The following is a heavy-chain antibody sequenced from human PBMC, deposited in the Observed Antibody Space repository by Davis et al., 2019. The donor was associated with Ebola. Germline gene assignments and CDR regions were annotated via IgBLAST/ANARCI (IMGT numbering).Heavy chain of an antibody. J-gene: IGHJ4*02. CDR3: ARDKVWFGEPPDY. D-gene: IGHD3-10*01. CDR2: IYQSGST. Sequence: ESLKISCAVYGGSFSGYYWSWIRQPPGKGLEWIGSIYQSGSTYYNPSLKSRVTISVDTSKNQFSLKLSSVTAADTAVYYCARDKVWFGEPPDYWGQGTLVTVSS. V-gene: IGHV4-34*01. CDR1: GGSFSGYY.